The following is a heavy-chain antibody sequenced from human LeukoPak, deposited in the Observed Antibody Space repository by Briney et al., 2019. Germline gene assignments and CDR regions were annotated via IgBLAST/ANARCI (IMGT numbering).Heavy chain of an antibody. V-gene: IGHV1-69*13. D-gene: IGHD1-1*01. CDR1: GGTFSSYA. CDR3: AILRYNWNNLDP. Sequence: SVKVSCKASGGTFSSYAISWVRQAPGQGLEWMGGIIPIFGTANYEQKFQGRVTITADESTSTAYMELSSLRSEDTAVYYCAILRYNWNNLDPWGQGTLVTVSS. J-gene: IGHJ5*02. CDR2: IIPIFGTA.